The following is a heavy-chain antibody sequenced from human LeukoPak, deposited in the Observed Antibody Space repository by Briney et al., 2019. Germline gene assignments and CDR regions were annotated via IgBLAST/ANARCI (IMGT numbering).Heavy chain of an antibody. J-gene: IGHJ4*02. CDR2: ITPSGHT. CDR1: GFTFSNYA. V-gene: IGHV3-23*01. Sequence: GGSLRLSCAASGFTFSNYAMNWVRQAPGKGLEWVSGITPSGHTYYAASVQGRFTIHRDNSKNTLYLQMNRLGAEDTAIYYCGQDWAWGAFGHWGQGTLVTVSS. CDR3: GQDWAWGAFGH. D-gene: IGHD4/OR15-4a*01.